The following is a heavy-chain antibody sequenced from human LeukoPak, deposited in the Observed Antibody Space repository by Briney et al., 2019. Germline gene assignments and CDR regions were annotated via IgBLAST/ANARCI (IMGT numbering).Heavy chain of an antibody. CDR3: AGVYQLLYAKWSYGMDV. CDR1: GGSISSYY. CDR2: IYTSGST. J-gene: IGHJ6*02. V-gene: IGHV4-4*07. D-gene: IGHD2-2*02. Sequence: SETLSLTCTVSGGSISSYYWSWIRQPAGKGLEWIGRIYTSGSTNYNPSLKSRVTMSVDTSKNQFSLKLSSVTAADTAVYYCAGVYQLLYAKWSYGMDVWGQGTTVTVSS.